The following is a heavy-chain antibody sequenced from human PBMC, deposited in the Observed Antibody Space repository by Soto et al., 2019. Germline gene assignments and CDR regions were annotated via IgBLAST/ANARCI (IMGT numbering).Heavy chain of an antibody. CDR2: ISSSGDNM. Sequence: GGSLRLACAASGFTFSSSSMNWVRQAPGQGLEWVSYISSSGDNMYYADSVKGRFTISRDNAENSLFLQMNSLRDEDTAVYYCARDYQLLLEQNSPYYYHYGMAVWGQGTTVTVSS. J-gene: IGHJ6*02. D-gene: IGHD2-2*01. CDR1: GFTFSSSS. CDR3: ARDYQLLLEQNSPYYYHYGMAV. V-gene: IGHV3-48*02.